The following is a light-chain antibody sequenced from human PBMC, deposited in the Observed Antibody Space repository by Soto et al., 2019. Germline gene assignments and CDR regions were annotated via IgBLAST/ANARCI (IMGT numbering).Light chain of an antibody. J-gene: IGLJ1*01. V-gene: IGLV2-14*01. Sequence: SPGQSITISCTGTSSDVGGYKYVSWYQQHPGKAPKLMIFEVNSRPSGVSNRFSGSKSGNTASLTISGLRAEDEADYYCSSFSSSSTPYVFGTGTKVTVL. CDR2: EVN. CDR1: SSDVGGYKY. CDR3: SSFSSSSTPYV.